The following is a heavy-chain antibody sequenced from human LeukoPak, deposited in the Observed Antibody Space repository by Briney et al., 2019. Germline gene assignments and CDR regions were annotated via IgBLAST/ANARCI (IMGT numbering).Heavy chain of an antibody. V-gene: IGHV4-31*03. CDR1: GGSISSGGYY. Sequence: PSQTLSLTCTVFGGSISSGGYYWSWIRQHPGKGLEWIGYIYYSGSTYYNPSLKSRVTISVDTSKNQFSLKLSSVTAADTAVYYCAREAVAGQGIIDYWGQGTLVTVSS. CDR2: IYYSGST. CDR3: AREAVAGQGIIDY. D-gene: IGHD6-19*01. J-gene: IGHJ4*02.